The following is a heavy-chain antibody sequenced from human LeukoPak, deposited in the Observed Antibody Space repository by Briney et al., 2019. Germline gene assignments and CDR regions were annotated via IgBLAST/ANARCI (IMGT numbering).Heavy chain of an antibody. CDR1: GFPFSGSG. V-gene: IGHV3-33*06. CDR3: AKDKDTPATAQPQRGYFES. CDR2: IWYDGSNQ. J-gene: IGHJ4*02. Sequence: GGSLRLSCAASGFPFSGSGMHWVRQAPGKGLEWVAIIWYDGSNQYYADSVKGRFTISRDNSKNTVDLQMNSLGAEDTAVYFCAKDKDTPATAQPQRGYFESWGRGTLVTVSS. D-gene: IGHD2-21*02.